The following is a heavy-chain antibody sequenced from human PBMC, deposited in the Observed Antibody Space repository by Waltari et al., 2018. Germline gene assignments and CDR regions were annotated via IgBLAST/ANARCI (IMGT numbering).Heavy chain of an antibody. CDR1: GFTFSSYS. CDR2: ISSSSSYI. CDR3: ARSPRGSPYDAFDI. J-gene: IGHJ3*02. Sequence: EVQLVESGGGLVKPGGSLRLSCAASGFTFSSYSMNWVRQAPGKGRECVSSISSSSSYIYYADSVKGRFTISRDNAKNSLYLQMNSLRAEDTAVYYCARSPRGSPYDAFDIWGQGTMVTVSS. V-gene: IGHV3-21*01. D-gene: IGHD2-15*01.